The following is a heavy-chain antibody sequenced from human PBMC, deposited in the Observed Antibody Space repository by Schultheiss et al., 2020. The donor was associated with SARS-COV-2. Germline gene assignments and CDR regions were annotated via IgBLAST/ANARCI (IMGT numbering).Heavy chain of an antibody. CDR1: GYTFTGYY. V-gene: IGHV1-2*02. Sequence: ASVKVSCKASGYTFTGYYMHWVRQAPGQGLEWMGWINPNSGGTNYAQKFQGRVTMTRDTSISTAYMELSRLRSDDTAVYYCAREFRRITFGGPCGYWGQGTLVTVS. J-gene: IGHJ4*02. CDR3: AREFRRITFGGPCGY. D-gene: IGHD3-16*01. CDR2: INPNSGGT.